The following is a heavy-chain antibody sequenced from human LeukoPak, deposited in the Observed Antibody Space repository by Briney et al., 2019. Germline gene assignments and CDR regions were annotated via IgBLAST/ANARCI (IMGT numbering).Heavy chain of an antibody. CDR3: ARVDSTGWDDAFDY. D-gene: IGHD2-8*02. Sequence: GGSLRLSCAASGFTFSIYAMHWVRQAPGKELEYVSAISDEGGSTYYANSVKGRFTISRDNSKNTLFLQMDSLRADDMAVYYCARVDSTGWDDAFDYWGQGTLVTVSS. V-gene: IGHV3-64*01. CDR1: GFTFSIYA. CDR2: ISDEGGST. J-gene: IGHJ4*02.